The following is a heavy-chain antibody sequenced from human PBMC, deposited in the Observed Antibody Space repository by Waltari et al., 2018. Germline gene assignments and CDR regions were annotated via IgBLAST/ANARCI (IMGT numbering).Heavy chain of an antibody. Sequence: QVQLQESGPGLVKPSETLSLTCAVSGYSISSGSYWGWIRQPPGKGLEWIGSIYHSGGTYYNPSLKVRVTISVDTSKNQFSLKLSSVTAADTAVYYCAREESNCSSTSCYANWFDPWGQGTLVTVSS. CDR1: GYSISSGSY. V-gene: IGHV4-38-2*02. CDR3: AREESNCSSTSCYANWFDP. CDR2: IYHSGGT. D-gene: IGHD2-2*01. J-gene: IGHJ5*02.